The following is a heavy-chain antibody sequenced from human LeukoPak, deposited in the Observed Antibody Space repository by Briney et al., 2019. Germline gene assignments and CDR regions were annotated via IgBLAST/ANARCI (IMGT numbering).Heavy chain of an antibody. J-gene: IGHJ4*02. V-gene: IGHV4-39*07. D-gene: IGHD6-13*01. CDR1: GGSISSYY. Sequence: PSETLSLTCTVSGGSISSYYWGWIRQPPGKGLEWIGSIYYSGSTYYNPSLKSRVTISVDTSKNQFSLKLSSVTAADTAVYYCARERSSWYPEYYFDYWGQGTLVTVSS. CDR2: IYYSGST. CDR3: ARERSSWYPEYYFDY.